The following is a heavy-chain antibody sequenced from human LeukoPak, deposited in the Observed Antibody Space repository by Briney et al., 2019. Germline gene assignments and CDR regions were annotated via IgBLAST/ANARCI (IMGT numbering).Heavy chain of an antibody. Sequence: PGGSLRLSCAASGFTFSSYGMHWVRQAPGKGLEWVAFIRYDGSNKYYADSVKGRFTISRDNSKNTLYLQMSSLRAEDTAVYYCAKDSRYSSSWATSWSTIYYYGMDVWGQGTTVTVSS. CDR2: IRYDGSNK. D-gene: IGHD6-13*01. J-gene: IGHJ6*02. CDR1: GFTFSSYG. CDR3: AKDSRYSSSWATSWSTIYYYGMDV. V-gene: IGHV3-30*02.